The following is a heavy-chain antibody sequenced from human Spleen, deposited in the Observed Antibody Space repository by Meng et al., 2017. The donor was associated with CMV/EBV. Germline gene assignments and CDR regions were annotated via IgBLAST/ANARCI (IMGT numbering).Heavy chain of an antibody. J-gene: IGHJ4*02. CDR1: GFTFSSYA. CDR2: ISYDGSNK. V-gene: IGHV3-30*04. Sequence: GGSLRLSCAASGFTFSSYAMHWVRQAPGKGLEWVAVISYDGSNKYYADSVKGRFTISRDNSKNTVYLQMDSLKTEDTAVYYCAKTGWTSATPTDWGQGTLVTVSS. CDR3: AKTGWTSATPTD. D-gene: IGHD2-15*01.